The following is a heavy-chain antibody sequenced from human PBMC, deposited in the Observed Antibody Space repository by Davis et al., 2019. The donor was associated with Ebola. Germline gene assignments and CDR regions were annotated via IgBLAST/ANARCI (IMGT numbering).Heavy chain of an antibody. CDR2: INHSGST. D-gene: IGHD4-11*01. CDR3: ARVSTDSNYYGLDYYYYGVDV. CDR1: GGSFSGYY. V-gene: IGHV4-34*01. J-gene: IGHJ6*02. Sequence: MPSETLSLTCAVYGGSFSGYYWSWIRQPPGKGLEWIGEINHSGSTNYNPSLKSRVTISVDTSKNQFSLKLSSVTAADTAVYYCARVSTDSNYYGLDYYYYGVDVWGQGTTVTVSS.